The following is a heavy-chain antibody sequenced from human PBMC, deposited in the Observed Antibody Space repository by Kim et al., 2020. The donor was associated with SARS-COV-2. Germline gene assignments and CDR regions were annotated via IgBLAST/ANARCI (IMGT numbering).Heavy chain of an antibody. CDR1: GFTFGDYG. V-gene: IGHV3-20*04. D-gene: IGHD3-22*01. J-gene: IGHJ4*02. Sequence: GGSLRLSCAASGFTFGDYGMSWVRQAPGKGLEWVSGINWNGGSTGYADSVKGRFTISRDNAKNSLYLQMNSLRAEDTALYYCARGLYYYDSSGYNDYWGQGTLVTVSS. CDR3: ARGLYYYDSSGYNDY. CDR2: INWNGGST.